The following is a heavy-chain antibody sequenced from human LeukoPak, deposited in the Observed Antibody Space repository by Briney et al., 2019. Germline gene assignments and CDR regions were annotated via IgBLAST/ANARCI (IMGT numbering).Heavy chain of an antibody. J-gene: IGHJ6*04. CDR2: ISGSGGST. D-gene: IGHD3-10*02. CDR3: AELGVTMIGGV. Sequence: GGSLRLSCAASGFTFSSYAMSWVRQAPGKGLEWVSAISGSGGSTYYADSVKGRFTISRDNAKNSLYLQMNSLRAEDTAVYYCAELGVTMIGGVWGKGTTVTISS. CDR1: GFTFSSYA. V-gene: IGHV3-23*01.